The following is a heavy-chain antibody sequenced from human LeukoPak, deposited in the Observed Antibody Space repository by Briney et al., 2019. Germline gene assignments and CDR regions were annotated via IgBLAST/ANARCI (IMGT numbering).Heavy chain of an antibody. CDR1: GYTFTSYY. CDR2: INPSGGST. V-gene: IGHV1-46*01. D-gene: IGHD3-22*01. CDR3: ARRSSGYYYSDY. Sequence: PSVKASCKASGYTFTSYYMHWVRQAPGQGLEWMGIINPSGGSTGYAQKFQGRVTMTRDTSPSTLYMELSSLRSEDTDVYYCARRSSGYYYSDYWGQGTLVTVSS. J-gene: IGHJ4*02.